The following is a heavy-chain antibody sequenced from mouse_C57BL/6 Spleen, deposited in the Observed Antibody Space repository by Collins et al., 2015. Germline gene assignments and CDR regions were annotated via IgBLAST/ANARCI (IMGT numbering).Heavy chain of an antibody. CDR2: IRSKSNNYAT. CDR1: GFSFNTYA. V-gene: IGHV10-1*01. Sequence: VQPVESGGGLVQPKGSLKLSCAASGFSFNTYAMNWVRQAPGKGLEWVARIRSKSNNYATYYADSVKDRFTISRDDSESMLYVQMNNLKTEDTAMYYCVRQVDAMDYWGQGTSVTVSS. J-gene: IGHJ4*01. D-gene: IGHD1-1*01. CDR3: VRQVDAMDY.